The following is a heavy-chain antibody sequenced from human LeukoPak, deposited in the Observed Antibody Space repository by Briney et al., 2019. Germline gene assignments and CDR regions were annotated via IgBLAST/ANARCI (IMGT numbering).Heavy chain of an antibody. J-gene: IGHJ4*02. CDR2: IYSGVTT. Sequence: GGSLRLSCAASGFTVSSNFMSWVRQAPGKGLEWVSVIYSGVTTYYADSVKGRFTISRDNSKNTLYLQMNILRAEDTAVYYCARAFSTTAFDYWGQGTLVTVSS. CDR1: GFTVSSNF. V-gene: IGHV3-66*01. D-gene: IGHD4-17*01. CDR3: ARAFSTTAFDY.